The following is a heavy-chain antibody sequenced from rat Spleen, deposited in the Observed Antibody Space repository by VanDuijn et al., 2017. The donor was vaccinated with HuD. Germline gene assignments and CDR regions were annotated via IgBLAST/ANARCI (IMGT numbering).Heavy chain of an antibody. V-gene: IGHV5S23*01. CDR2: MINIGDSI. CDR1: GFTFSNYY. CDR3: ARRHYGYTDYFDY. Sequence: EVQLVESGGGLIQPGRSLKFSCAASGFTFSNYYMAWVRQAPTKGLEWVASMINIGDSIYYPDSVKGRFTISRDNAKSTLYLQMNNLRSEDTATYYCARRHYGYTDYFDYWGQGVMVTVSS. D-gene: IGHD1-11*01. J-gene: IGHJ2*01.